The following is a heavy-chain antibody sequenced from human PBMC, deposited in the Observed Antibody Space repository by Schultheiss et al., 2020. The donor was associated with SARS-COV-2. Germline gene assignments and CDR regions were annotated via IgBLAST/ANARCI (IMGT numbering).Heavy chain of an antibody. CDR3: ASIGY. V-gene: IGHV4-38-2*01. CDR2: IYYSGST. J-gene: IGHJ4*02. Sequence: SETLSLTCAVSGYSISSGYYWGWIRQPPGKGLEWIGYIYYSGSTNYNPSLKSRVTISVDTSKNQFSLKLSSVTAEDTAVYYCASIGYWGQGTLVTVSS. CDR1: GYSISSGYY.